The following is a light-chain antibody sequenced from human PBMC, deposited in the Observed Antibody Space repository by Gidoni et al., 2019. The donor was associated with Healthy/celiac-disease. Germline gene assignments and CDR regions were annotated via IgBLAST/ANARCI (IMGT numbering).Light chain of an antibody. CDR3: QQYDNLPLT. Sequence: DIQMTQSPSSLSASVGDRVTITCQSSQDISNYLNWYQQKPGKAPKLLIYDASNWETGVPSRFSGSGSGTDFTFTISSLQPEDMATYYCQQYDNLPLTFGGGTKVEIK. CDR2: DAS. V-gene: IGKV1-33*01. CDR1: QDISNY. J-gene: IGKJ4*01.